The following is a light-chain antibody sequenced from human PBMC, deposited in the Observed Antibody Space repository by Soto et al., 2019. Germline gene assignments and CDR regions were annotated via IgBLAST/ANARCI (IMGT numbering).Light chain of an antibody. CDR2: AAS. Sequence: AIRMTQSPSSFSASTGDRVTITCRASQDISNYLAWYQQKPGKAPNLLIYAASTFQSGVPSRFSGSGSGTDFTLTISGLQSEDFATYYCQQYYSYPPTFGGGTKVEIK. CDR3: QQYYSYPPT. CDR1: QDISNY. J-gene: IGKJ4*01. V-gene: IGKV1-8*01.